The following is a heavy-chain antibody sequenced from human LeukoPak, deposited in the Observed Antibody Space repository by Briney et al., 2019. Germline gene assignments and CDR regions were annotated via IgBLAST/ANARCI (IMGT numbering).Heavy chain of an antibody. CDR1: GGSISSYY. CDR2: IYTSGST. Sequence: PSETLSLTCTVSGGSISSYYWSWIRQPAGKGLEWIGRIYTSGSTNYNPSLKSRVTMSVDTSKNQFSLKLSSVTAADTAVYYCARDGGFDDILTGDTNGCPTCPPYGIDYWGQGTLVTVSS. V-gene: IGHV4-4*07. J-gene: IGHJ4*02. CDR3: ARDGGFDDILTGDTNGCPTCPPYGIDY. D-gene: IGHD3-9*01.